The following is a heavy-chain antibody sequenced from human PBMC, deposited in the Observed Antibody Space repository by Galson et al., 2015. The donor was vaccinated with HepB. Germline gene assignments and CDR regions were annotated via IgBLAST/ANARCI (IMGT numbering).Heavy chain of an antibody. CDR2: ISGGGNSR. D-gene: IGHD6-6*01. Sequence: SLRLSCAASGFTFSDYSMSWIRQAPGKGLEWVAYISGGGNSRYYADSVRGRFTISRDNAEHSLYLRMNSLRTDDTAAYYCARSRRPASIDAFNLWGQATTVTVS. CDR1: GFTFSDYS. V-gene: IGHV3-11*01. J-gene: IGHJ3*01. CDR3: ARSRRPASIDAFNL.